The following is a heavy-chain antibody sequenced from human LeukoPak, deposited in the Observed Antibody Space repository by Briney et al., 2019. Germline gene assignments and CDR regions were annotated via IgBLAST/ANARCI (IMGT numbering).Heavy chain of an antibody. V-gene: IGHV1-2*02. CDR3: ARSGAGFWSNGPPRDY. CDR1: GYTFTGYY. D-gene: IGHD1/OR15-1a*01. J-gene: IGHJ4*02. CDR2: INPNSGGT. Sequence: VASVKVSCKASGYTFTGYYMHWVRQAPGQGVEWVGWINPNSGGTNYAQKFQGRVTMTRDTSISTAYMELSRLRYDDTAVYYCARSGAGFWSNGPPRDYWGQGTLVTVSS.